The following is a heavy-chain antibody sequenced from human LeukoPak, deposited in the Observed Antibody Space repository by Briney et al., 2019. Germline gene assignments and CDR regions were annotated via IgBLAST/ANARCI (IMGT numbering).Heavy chain of an antibody. V-gene: IGHV3-53*01. CDR1: GFSVSSNF. D-gene: IGHD5-18*01. CDR2: ICSIGST. CDR3: VRDSDTFGFDH. J-gene: IGHJ4*02. Sequence: GESLRLSCATSGFSVSSNFMSWVRQAPGKGLEWVSVICSIGSTYYTDSVKGRFTISRDNSKSTVYLQMDSLRAEDTAVYYCVRDSDTFGFDHWGQGTLVTVSS.